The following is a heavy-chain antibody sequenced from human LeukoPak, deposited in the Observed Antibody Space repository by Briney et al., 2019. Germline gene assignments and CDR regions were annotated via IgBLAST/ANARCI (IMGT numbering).Heavy chain of an antibody. CDR1: GFTFDDYA. Sequence: GGSLRLSCAASGFTFDDYAMHWVRQAPGKGLEWVSGISWNSGSIGYADSVKGRFTISRDNAKNSLYLQMNSLRAEDTAVYYCARGDYYGSGPRFDPWGQGTLVTVSS. D-gene: IGHD3-10*01. CDR3: ARGDYYGSGPRFDP. V-gene: IGHV3-9*01. CDR2: ISWNSGSI. J-gene: IGHJ5*02.